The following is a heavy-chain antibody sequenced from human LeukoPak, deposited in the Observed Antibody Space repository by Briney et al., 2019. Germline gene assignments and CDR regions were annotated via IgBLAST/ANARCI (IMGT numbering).Heavy chain of an antibody. CDR3: ARHEYYHDSSGYYRAGGVDY. CDR2: IYYSGST. J-gene: IGHJ4*02. D-gene: IGHD3-22*01. Sequence: SETLSLTCTVSGGSISSYYWSWIRQPPGKGLEWIGYIYYSGSTNYNPSLKSRVTISVDTSKNQFSLKLSSVTAADTAVYYCARHEYYHDSSGYYRAGGVDYWGQGTLVTVSS. CDR1: GGSISSYY. V-gene: IGHV4-59*08.